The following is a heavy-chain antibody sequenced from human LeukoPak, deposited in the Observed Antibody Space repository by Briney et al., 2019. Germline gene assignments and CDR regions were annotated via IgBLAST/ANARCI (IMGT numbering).Heavy chain of an antibody. D-gene: IGHD6-13*01. CDR1: GFTFSSYA. V-gene: IGHV3-23*01. Sequence: GGSLRLSCAASGFTFSSYAMSWVRQAPGKGLEWVSAISGGGGSTYHADSVKGRFTISRANSTNTLYLQMNRLRAEDTAVYYCANRNAPGIAGYWGQGTLVTVSS. CDR2: ISGGGGST. J-gene: IGHJ4*02. CDR3: ANRNAPGIAGY.